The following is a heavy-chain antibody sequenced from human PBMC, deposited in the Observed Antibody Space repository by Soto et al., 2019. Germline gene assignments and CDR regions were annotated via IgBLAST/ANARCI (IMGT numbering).Heavy chain of an antibody. CDR1: GGSIAGYY. Sequence: PSETLSLTCTVSGGSIAGYYWSWIRQPPGKGLEWLGRFYTTDITNYNPSLKSRISMSVDTSKKMFSLRLTSVTAADTAVYYCARDLRSCSSTSCYFEGGMDVWGQGTTVTVSS. V-gene: IGHV4-4*07. D-gene: IGHD2-2*01. CDR3: ARDLRSCSSTSCYFEGGMDV. J-gene: IGHJ6*02. CDR2: FYTTDIT.